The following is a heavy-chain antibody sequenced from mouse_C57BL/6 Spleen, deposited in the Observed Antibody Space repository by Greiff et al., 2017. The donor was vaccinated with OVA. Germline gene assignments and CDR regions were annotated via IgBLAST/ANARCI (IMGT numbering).Heavy chain of an antibody. CDR3: ARGRVYDGYYFDY. V-gene: IGHV1-80*01. CDR1: GYAFSSYW. J-gene: IGHJ2*01. CDR2: IYPGDGDT. D-gene: IGHD2-3*01. Sequence: VQLQQSGAELVKPGASVKISCKASGYAFSSYWMNWVKQRPGKGLEWIGQIYPGDGDTNYNGKFKGKATLTADKSSSTAYMQLSSLTSEDSAVYFCARGRVYDGYYFDYWGQGTTLTVSS.